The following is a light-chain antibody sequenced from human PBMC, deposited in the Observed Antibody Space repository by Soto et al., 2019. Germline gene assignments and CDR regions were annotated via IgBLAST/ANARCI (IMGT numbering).Light chain of an antibody. CDR2: DAS. V-gene: IGKV3-15*01. CDR3: QQYDDWPLT. J-gene: IGKJ5*01. CDR1: RSLTTN. Sequence: EVVMTQSPGTLSVSPGGRATLSCRVSRSLTTNLAWYQKKPGQAPRLLIHDASTRATGIPARFSGSGSGTEFTLTISSLQSEDFAVYYCQQYDDWPLTFGQGTRLETK.